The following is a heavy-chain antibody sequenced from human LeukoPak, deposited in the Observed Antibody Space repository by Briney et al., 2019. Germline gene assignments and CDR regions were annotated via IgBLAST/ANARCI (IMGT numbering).Heavy chain of an antibody. V-gene: IGHV3-21*01. CDR2: ISSSSSYI. Sequence: GGSLRLSCAASEFNFGGSWMNWVRQAPGKGLEWVSSISSSSSYIYYADSVKGRFTISRDNAKNSLYLQMNSLRAEDTAVYYCAREAVACNDYWGQGTLVTVSS. CDR1: EFNFGGSW. J-gene: IGHJ4*02. CDR3: AREAVACNDY. D-gene: IGHD6-19*01.